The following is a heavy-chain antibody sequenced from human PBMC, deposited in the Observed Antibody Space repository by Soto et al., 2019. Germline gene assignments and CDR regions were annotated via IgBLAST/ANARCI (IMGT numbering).Heavy chain of an antibody. CDR1: GYTFTGYY. V-gene: IGHV1-2*04. CDR3: ARASGLNTKSISREAEFDY. Sequence: ASVKVSCKASGYTFTGYYMHWVRQAPGQGLEWMGWINPNSGGTNYAQKFQGWVTMTRDTSISTAYMGLSRLGSDDTAVYYCARASGLNTKSISREAEFDYWGQGTLVTVSS. J-gene: IGHJ4*02. D-gene: IGHD6-6*01. CDR2: INPNSGGT.